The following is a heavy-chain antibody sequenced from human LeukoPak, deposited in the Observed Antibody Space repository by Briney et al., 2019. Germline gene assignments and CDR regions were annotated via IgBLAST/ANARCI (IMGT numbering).Heavy chain of an antibody. V-gene: IGHV3-9*01. CDR3: AKGLWVQLENSLDY. Sequence: GGSLRLSCAASGFTYDDYAMHWVRQAPGKGLEWVSGISWNSGSIGYADSVKGRFTIPRDNAKNSLYLQMNSLRAEDTALYYCAKGLWVQLENSLDYWGQGTLVTVSS. CDR2: ISWNSGSI. J-gene: IGHJ4*02. D-gene: IGHD1-1*01. CDR1: GFTYDDYA.